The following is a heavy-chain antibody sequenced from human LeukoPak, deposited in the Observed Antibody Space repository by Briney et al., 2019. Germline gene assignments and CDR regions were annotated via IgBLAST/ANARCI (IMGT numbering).Heavy chain of an antibody. J-gene: IGHJ4*02. CDR3: ARDKTGTWGPDY. CDR1: GFTFSSYW. CDR2: IIQDGSEK. V-gene: IGHV3-7*01. Sequence: GGSLRLSCAGSGFTFSSYWMVWVRQAPGKGLEWVADIIQDGSEKYYVESVKGRFTISRDNAKNSVYLQMSTLGVEDTGVYYCARDKTGTWGPDYWGQGTLVTVSS. D-gene: IGHD3-9*01.